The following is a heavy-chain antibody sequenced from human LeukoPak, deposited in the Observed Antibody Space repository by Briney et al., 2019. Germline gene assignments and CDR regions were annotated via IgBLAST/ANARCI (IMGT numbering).Heavy chain of an antibody. CDR2: KNPNSGNT. J-gene: IGHJ4*02. CDR1: GYTFTSYD. Sequence: ASVKVSCKASGYTFTSYDINWVRQATGQGLEWMGWKNPNSGNTGYAQKFQGRVTMTRNTSISTAYMGLSSLRSEDTAVYYCARGLTYYDYVWGSYRLSEGNDYWGQGTLVTVSS. D-gene: IGHD3-16*02. CDR3: ARGLTYYDYVWGSYRLSEGNDY. V-gene: IGHV1-8*01.